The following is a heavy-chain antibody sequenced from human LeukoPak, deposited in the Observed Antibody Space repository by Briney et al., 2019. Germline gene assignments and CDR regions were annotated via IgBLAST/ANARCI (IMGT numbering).Heavy chain of an antibody. J-gene: IGHJ5*02. D-gene: IGHD1-14*01. CDR2: INPNSGGT. CDR3: ARDPGTRPYRDNWFDP. CDR1: GYTFTGYY. V-gene: IGHV1-2*02. Sequence: ASVKVSCKASGYTFTGYYMHWVRQAPGQGLEWMGWINPNSGGTNYAQKFQGRVTMTRDTSISTAYMELSSLRSEDTAVYYCARDPGTRPYRDNWFDPWGQGTLVTVSS.